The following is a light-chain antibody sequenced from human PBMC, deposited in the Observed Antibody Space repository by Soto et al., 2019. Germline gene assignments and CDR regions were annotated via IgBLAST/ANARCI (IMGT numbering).Light chain of an antibody. CDR3: QHRSNWPIFT. CDR2: GAS. V-gene: IGKV3-11*01. CDR1: QSVSSY. Sequence: EIVLTQSPATLSLSPGERATLSCRASQSVSSYLAWYQQKPGQAPRLLIYGASNRATGIPARFSGSGSGTDFTLTISSLEPADFAVYYCQHRSNWPIFTFGPGTKVDIK. J-gene: IGKJ3*01.